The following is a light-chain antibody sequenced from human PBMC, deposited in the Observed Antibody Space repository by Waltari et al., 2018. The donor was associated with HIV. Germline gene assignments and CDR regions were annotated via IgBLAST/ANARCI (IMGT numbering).Light chain of an antibody. J-gene: IGLJ3*02. CDR1: SSDVGGYNY. CDR2: EVS. V-gene: IGLV2-8*01. CDR3: SSSRV. Sequence: QSALTQPPSASGPPGQSVTISCPGTSSDVGGYNYVSWYQQHPGKPPKLMIYEVSKRPAGVPDRFSGAKSGNTASLTVSGLQAEDEAEYYCSSSRVFGGGTKLTVL.